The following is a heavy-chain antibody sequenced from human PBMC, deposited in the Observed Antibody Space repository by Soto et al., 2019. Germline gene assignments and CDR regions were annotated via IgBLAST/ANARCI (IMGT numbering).Heavy chain of an antibody. CDR3: AKEVEGIAANNYGMDV. V-gene: IGHV3-30*18. J-gene: IGHJ6*02. D-gene: IGHD6-13*01. Sequence: PGGSLRLSCASSGFTFSSYGMHWVRQAPGKGLEWVAVISYDGSNKYYADSVKGRFTISRDNSKNTLYLQMNSLRAEDTAVYYCAKEVEGIAANNYGMDVWGQGTTVTVSS. CDR1: GFTFSSYG. CDR2: ISYDGSNK.